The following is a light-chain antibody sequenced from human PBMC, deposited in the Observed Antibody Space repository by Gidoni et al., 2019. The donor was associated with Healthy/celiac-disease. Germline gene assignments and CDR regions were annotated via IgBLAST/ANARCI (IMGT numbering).Light chain of an antibody. CDR3: QQYYSTPS. J-gene: IGKJ2*01. V-gene: IGKV4-1*01. Sequence: DIVMTQSPDSLAVSLGERATINCKSSQSVLYSSNNKNYLAWYQQKPGQPPKLLIYWASTRESGVPDRFSGSGSGTDFTLTISSLQAEDVAVYYCQQYYSTPSFGQXTNLEIK. CDR2: WAS. CDR1: QSVLYSSNNKNY.